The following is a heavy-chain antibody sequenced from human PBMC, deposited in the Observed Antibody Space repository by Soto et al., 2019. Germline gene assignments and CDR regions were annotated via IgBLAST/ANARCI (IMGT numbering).Heavy chain of an antibody. V-gene: IGHV4-4*02. CDR1: GDSISSSKW. Sequence: SETLSLTCAVSGDSISSSKWWSWVRQPPGKGLEWIGEIYHSGSTNYNPSLKSRVIISVDKSKNQFSLKLSSVTDADTAVYYCARGETQEKRAYWGQGTLVTVSS. J-gene: IGHJ4*02. D-gene: IGHD1-26*01. CDR2: IYHSGST. CDR3: ARGETQEKRAY.